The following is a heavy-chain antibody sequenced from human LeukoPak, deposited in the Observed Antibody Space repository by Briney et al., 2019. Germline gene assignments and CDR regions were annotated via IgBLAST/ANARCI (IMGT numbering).Heavy chain of an antibody. CDR1: GYTFTGYY. CDR2: VNPNSGGT. D-gene: IGHD6-19*01. V-gene: IGHV1-2*02. Sequence: ASVKVSCKASGYTFTGYYMHWARQAPGPGLEWMGWVNPNSGGTNYAQKFQGRVTMTRDTSISTAYMELSRLRSDDTAVYYGARRIAVAGFDYWGQGTLVTVSS. J-gene: IGHJ4*02. CDR3: ARRIAVAGFDY.